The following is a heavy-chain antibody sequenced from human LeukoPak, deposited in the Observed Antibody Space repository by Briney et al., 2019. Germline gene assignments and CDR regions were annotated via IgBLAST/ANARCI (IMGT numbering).Heavy chain of an antibody. J-gene: IGHJ4*02. D-gene: IGHD3-9*01. CDR2: ISGSGGST. CDR1: GFTFSSYA. CDR3: ASLPTHYDILTGRFDY. Sequence: GGSLRLSCAASGFTFSSYAMSWVRQAPGKGLEWVSAISGSGGSTYYADSVKGQFTISRDNSKNTLYLQMNSLRAEDTAVYYCASLPTHYDILTGRFDYWGQGTLVTVSS. V-gene: IGHV3-23*01.